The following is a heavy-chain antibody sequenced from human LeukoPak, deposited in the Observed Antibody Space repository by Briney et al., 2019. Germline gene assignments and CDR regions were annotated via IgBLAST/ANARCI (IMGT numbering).Heavy chain of an antibody. J-gene: IGHJ4*02. V-gene: IGHV4-39*02. CDR1: GGSISSSSYY. D-gene: IGHD3-10*01. Sequence: PSETLSLTCTVSGGSISSSSYYWGWIRQPPGKGLEWIGSIYYSGSTYYNPSLKSRVTISVDTSKNQFSLKLSSVTAADTAVYYCARDRGHYGSGSFYHDYWGQGTLVTVSS. CDR3: ARDRGHYGSGSFYHDY. CDR2: IYYSGST.